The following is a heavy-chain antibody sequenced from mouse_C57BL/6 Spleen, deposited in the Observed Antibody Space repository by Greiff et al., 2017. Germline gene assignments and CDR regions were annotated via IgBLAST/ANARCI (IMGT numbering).Heavy chain of an antibody. V-gene: IGHV1-59*01. CDR1: GYTFTSYC. CDR2: IDPSDSYT. Sequence: QVQLQQPGAELVRPGTSVKLSCKASGYTFTSYCMHWVKQRPGQGLEWIGVIDPSDSYTNYNQKFKGKATLTADTSSSTAYMQLSSLTSEDSAVYCCARDYDGSSPWYFDVWGTGTTVTVSS. D-gene: IGHD1-1*01. J-gene: IGHJ1*03. CDR3: ARDYDGSSPWYFDV.